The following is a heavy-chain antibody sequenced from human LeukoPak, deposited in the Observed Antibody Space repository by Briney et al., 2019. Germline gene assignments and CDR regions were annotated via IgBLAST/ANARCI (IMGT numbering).Heavy chain of an antibody. Sequence: GGSLRLSCATSGFTFSDYHMTWIRQAPGKGLEWVSYITSSGDTICYADSVKGRFTISRDSAKNSLYLQMNSLRAEDTALYYRARVPKTTVVTSHFDYWGQGTLVTVSS. CDR3: ARVPKTTVVTSHFDY. J-gene: IGHJ4*02. CDR2: ITSSGDTI. V-gene: IGHV3-11*01. CDR1: GFTFSDYH. D-gene: IGHD4-23*01.